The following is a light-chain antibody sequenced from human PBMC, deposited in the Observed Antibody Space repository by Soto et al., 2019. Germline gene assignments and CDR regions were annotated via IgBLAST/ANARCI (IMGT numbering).Light chain of an antibody. Sequence: EIVLTQFPATLSVSPGERATLSCRASQSVTTNLAWYQQKPGQAPRLLMYGASTRATGMPASFSGSGSGTEFILTISSLQSEDFAVYYCQQYHKWPLTFGGGTKV. CDR1: QSVTTN. V-gene: IGKV3-15*01. CDR3: QQYHKWPLT. J-gene: IGKJ4*01. CDR2: GAS.